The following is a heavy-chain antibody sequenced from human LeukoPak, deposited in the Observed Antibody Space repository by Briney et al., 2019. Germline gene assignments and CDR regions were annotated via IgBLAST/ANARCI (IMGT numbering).Heavy chain of an antibody. J-gene: IGHJ4*02. Sequence: PGGSLRLSCAASGFTFSGSAMHWVRQASGKGLEWVGRIRSKANSYATAYAASVKGRFTISRDDSKNTAYLQMNSLKTEDTAVYYCTRRQTDDSSGYYGYWGQGTLVTVSS. D-gene: IGHD3-22*01. CDR2: IRSKANSYAT. CDR1: GFTFSGSA. CDR3: TRRQTDDSSGYYGY. V-gene: IGHV3-73*01.